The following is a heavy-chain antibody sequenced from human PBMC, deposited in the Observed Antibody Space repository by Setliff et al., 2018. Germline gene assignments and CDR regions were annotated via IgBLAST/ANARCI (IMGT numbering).Heavy chain of an antibody. CDR1: GFTFSSSA. V-gene: IGHV3-23*01. D-gene: IGHD1-26*01. J-gene: IGHJ4*02. Sequence: PGGSLRLSCAASGFTFSSSAMAWVRQAPGKGLEWVSAISSTITSTYYADSVKGRFTISRDNSKNTLYLQMNSLRAEDTAVYYCARDGSVRGVDEYFDYWGQGTLVTVSS. CDR3: ARDGSVRGVDEYFDY. CDR2: ISSTITST.